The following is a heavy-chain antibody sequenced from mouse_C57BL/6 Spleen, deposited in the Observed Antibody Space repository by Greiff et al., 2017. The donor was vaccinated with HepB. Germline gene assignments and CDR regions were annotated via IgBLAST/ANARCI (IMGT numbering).Heavy chain of an antibody. CDR2: ISSGSSTI. CDR1: GFTFSDYG. Sequence: EVKLVESGGGLVKPGGSLKLSCAASGFTFSDYGMHWVRQAPEKGLEWVAYISSGSSTIYYADTVKGRFTISRDNAKNTLFLQMNSLRSEDTAMYYGARHYYGSSGYWYFDVWGTGTTVTVSS. J-gene: IGHJ1*03. CDR3: ARHYYGSSGYWYFDV. D-gene: IGHD1-1*01. V-gene: IGHV5-17*01.